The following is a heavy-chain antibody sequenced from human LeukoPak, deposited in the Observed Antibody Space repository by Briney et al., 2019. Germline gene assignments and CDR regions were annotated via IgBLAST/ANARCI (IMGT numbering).Heavy chain of an antibody. CDR3: ARDKGDDFWSGLAHYFDY. V-gene: IGHV1-2*02. CDR1: GYAFTGYY. J-gene: IGHJ4*02. Sequence: ASVKVSCKASGYAFTGYYMHWVRQAPGQGLEWMGWINPNSGGTNYAQKFQGRVTMTRDTSISTAYMELSRLRSDDTAVYYCARDKGDDFWSGLAHYFDYWGQGTLVTVSS. D-gene: IGHD3-3*01. CDR2: INPNSGGT.